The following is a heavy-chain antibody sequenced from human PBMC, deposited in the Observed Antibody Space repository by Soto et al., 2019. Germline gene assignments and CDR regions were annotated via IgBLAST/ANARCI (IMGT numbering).Heavy chain of an antibody. J-gene: IGHJ4*02. V-gene: IGHV4-31*03. CDR3: ASTEDFFDY. Sequence: SETLSLTCSVSGVSLTSGTYYWSWIRQHPGKGLEWIGYVFYSGSTDYNPSLKSRVNISVDTSKNQFSLKLSSVTAADTAVYYCASTEDFFDYWGQGTLVTVSS. CDR2: VFYSGST. CDR1: GVSLTSGTYY.